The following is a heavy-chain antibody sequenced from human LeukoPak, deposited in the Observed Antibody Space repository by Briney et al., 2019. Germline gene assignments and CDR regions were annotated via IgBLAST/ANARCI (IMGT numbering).Heavy chain of an antibody. Sequence: PGGSLRLSCAASGITFSSYGMSWVRQVPGKGLEWVSSISQTWGHPLYADVVKGRFTDHRHNSKNRLYREMNSLTVEDTAIYYCAKNADRGAYCRGGSCYPYYYYYMDVWGTGTPVTISS. CDR3: AKNADRGAYCRGGSCYPYYYYYMDV. D-gene: IGHD2-15*01. CDR2: ISQTWGHP. CDR1: GITFSSYG. J-gene: IGHJ6*03. V-gene: IGHV3-23*01.